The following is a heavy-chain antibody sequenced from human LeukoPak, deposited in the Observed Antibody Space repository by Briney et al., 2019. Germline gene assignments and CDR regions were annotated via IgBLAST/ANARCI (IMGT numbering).Heavy chain of an antibody. CDR2: ISSSSSYI. J-gene: IGHJ4*02. D-gene: IGHD2-21*01. V-gene: IGHV3-21*04. Sequence: GGSLRLSCAASGFTFSSYWMHWVRQPPGKGLEWVSSISSSSSYIYYADSVKGRFTISRDNSKNTLYLQMNSLRAEDTAVFYCARGSLGSSTSSDCCPLDYWGQGALVTVSS. CDR3: ARGSLGSSTSSDCCPLDY. CDR1: GFTFSSYW.